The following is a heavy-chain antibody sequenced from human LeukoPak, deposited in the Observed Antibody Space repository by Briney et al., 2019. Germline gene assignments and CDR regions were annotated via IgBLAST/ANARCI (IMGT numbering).Heavy chain of an antibody. CDR3: ARGPPWYFDL. Sequence: GGSMRLSCAASGFTFSSYWMHWVRQAPGKGLVWVSRINGDGSSTAYADSVKGRFTISRDNAKNTLYLQMNSLTAEDTAVYYCARGPPWYFDLWGRGTLVTVSS. J-gene: IGHJ2*01. D-gene: IGHD6-25*01. V-gene: IGHV3-74*01. CDR2: INGDGSST. CDR1: GFTFSSYW.